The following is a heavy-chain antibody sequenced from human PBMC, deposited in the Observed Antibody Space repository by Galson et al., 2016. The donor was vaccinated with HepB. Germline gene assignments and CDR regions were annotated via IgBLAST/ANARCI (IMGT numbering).Heavy chain of an antibody. CDR1: GYTFTGYY. V-gene: IGHV1-2*04. D-gene: IGHD3-10*01. CDR3: ARSRVRGVRHFDY. J-gene: IGHJ4*02. Sequence: GAEVKKPGESLKISCKASGYTFTGYYIHWVRQAPGHGLEWMGWINPNTGATNFAQKFQGWVTMTRDTSTSTAYMELSRPRSDDTAVYYCARSRVRGVRHFDYWGQGTLLTVSS. CDR2: INPNTGAT.